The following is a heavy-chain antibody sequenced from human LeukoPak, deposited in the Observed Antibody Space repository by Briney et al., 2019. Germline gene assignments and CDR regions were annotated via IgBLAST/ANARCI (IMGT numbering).Heavy chain of an antibody. D-gene: IGHD6-19*01. CDR1: GGSISSSSYY. J-gene: IGHJ4*02. CDR3: ARLYSSGWASFGSDY. CDR2: IYYSGST. V-gene: IGHV4-39*07. Sequence: PSETLSLTCTVSGGSISSSSYYWGWIRQPPGKGLEWIGSIYYSGSTYYNPSLKSRVTISVDRSKNQFSLKLSSVTAADTAVYYCARLYSSGWASFGSDYWGQGTLVTVSS.